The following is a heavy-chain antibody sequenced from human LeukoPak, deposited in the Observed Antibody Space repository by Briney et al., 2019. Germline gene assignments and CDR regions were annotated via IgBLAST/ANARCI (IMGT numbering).Heavy chain of an antibody. CDR3: AITSGYSSSWYYFDY. Sequence: GASVTVSCKASGYTFTYRYLHWVRQAPGQALEWMGWITPFNGNTNYAQKFQDRVTITRDRSMSTAYMELSSLRSEDTAMYYCAITSGYSSSWYYFDYWGQGTLVTVSS. V-gene: IGHV1-45*02. CDR1: GYTFTYRY. CDR2: ITPFNGNT. J-gene: IGHJ4*02. D-gene: IGHD6-13*01.